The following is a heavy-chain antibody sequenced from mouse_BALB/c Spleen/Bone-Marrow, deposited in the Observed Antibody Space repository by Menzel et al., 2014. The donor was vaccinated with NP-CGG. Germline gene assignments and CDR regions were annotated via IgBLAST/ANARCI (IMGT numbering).Heavy chain of an antibody. V-gene: IGHV4-1*02. J-gene: IGHJ3*01. CDR1: GFDFRRYW. CDR2: INPGSNTI. D-gene: IGHD2-3*01. Sequence: DVQLQESGGGLVQPGGSLKLSCAASGFDFRRYWMSWVRQAPGKGLEWIGEINPGSNTINYTLSLKDKFIISRDNAKNTLYLQMSKVKSEDTALYYCARLGYYGWFAYWGQGTLVTVSA. CDR3: ARLGYYGWFAY.